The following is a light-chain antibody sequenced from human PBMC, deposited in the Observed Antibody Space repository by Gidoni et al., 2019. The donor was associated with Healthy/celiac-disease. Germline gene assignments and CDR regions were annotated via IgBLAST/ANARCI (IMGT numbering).Light chain of an antibody. J-gene: IGKJ2*01. Sequence: EIVLTQSPGTLSLSPGERATLSCRASQSVSSSYLAWYQQKPGQAPRLLIYGASSRATGIPDRFSGSGSGTDFTLTISRREPEDFAVYYCQQHGSSPQTFGQGTKLEIK. CDR2: GAS. V-gene: IGKV3-20*01. CDR3: QQHGSSPQT. CDR1: QSVSSSY.